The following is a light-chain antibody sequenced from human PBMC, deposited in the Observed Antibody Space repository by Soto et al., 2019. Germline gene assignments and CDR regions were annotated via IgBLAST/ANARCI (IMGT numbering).Light chain of an antibody. J-gene: IGKJ5*01. CDR1: QSLSTW. Sequence: DIERTQSPSTLSASVGDRVIIACRSSQSLSTWLSWYQQKPGKAPKLLIYDASSLESGVPTRFSGSGGRTEFTLTISSEQPDDFANYCCQQDSSPITFGQGTRLEIK. CDR3: QQDSSPIT. V-gene: IGKV1-5*01. CDR2: DAS.